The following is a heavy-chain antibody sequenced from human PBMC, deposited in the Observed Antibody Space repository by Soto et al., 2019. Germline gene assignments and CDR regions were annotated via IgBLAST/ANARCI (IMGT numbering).Heavy chain of an antibody. V-gene: IGHV3-23*01. CDR3: AKDPPVMPRIHSSSDY. CDR1: GFTFSSYA. J-gene: IGHJ4*03. Sequence: GSLRLSCAASGFTFSSYAVSWVRQAPGKGLEWVSAISGSGGSTYYADSVKGRFTISRDNSKNTLYLQMNSLRAEDTAVYYCAKDPPVMPRIHSSSDYPGTGPLGTLFS. CDR2: ISGSGGST. D-gene: IGHD2-2*01.